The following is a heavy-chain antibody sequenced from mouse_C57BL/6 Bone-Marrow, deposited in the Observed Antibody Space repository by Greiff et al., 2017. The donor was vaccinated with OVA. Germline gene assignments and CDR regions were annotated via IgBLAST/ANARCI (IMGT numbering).Heavy chain of an antibody. J-gene: IGHJ3*01. Sequence: EVMLVESGPGMVKPSQSLSLTCTVTGYSITSGYDWHWIRHFPGNKLEWMGYISYSGSTNYNPSLKSRISITHDTSKNHFFLKLNSVTTEDTATYYCARGYYGSSYGCAYWGQGTLVTVSA. D-gene: IGHD1-1*01. CDR2: ISYSGST. V-gene: IGHV3-1*01. CDR3: ARGYYGSSYGCAY. CDR1: GYSITSGYD.